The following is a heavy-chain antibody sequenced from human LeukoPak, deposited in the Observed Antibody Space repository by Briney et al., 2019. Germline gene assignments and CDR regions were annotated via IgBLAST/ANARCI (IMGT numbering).Heavy chain of an antibody. CDR3: AKDVRSDYFDY. CDR1: GFTFSSYA. Sequence: GGSLRLSCAASGFTFSSYAMSWVRQAPGKGLEWVSAISGSGGSTYYADSVKGRFTISRDNANNSLYLQMDSLRAEDTAVYYCAKDVRSDYFDYWGQGTLVTVSS. CDR2: ISGSGGST. V-gene: IGHV3-23*01. J-gene: IGHJ4*02.